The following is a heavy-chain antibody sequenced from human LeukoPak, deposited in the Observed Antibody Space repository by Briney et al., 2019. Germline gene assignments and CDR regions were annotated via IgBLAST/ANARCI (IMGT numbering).Heavy chain of an antibody. CDR3: ARGRGGYYYYGMDV. V-gene: IGHV3-48*03. CDR1: GFTFSSYE. D-gene: IGHD2-15*01. J-gene: IGHJ6*02. Sequence: PGGSLRLSCAASGFTFSSYEMNWVRQAPGKGLEWVSYISSSGSTIYYADSVKGRFTISRDNAKNSLYLQMNSLRAEDTAVYYCARGRGGYYYYGMDVWGQGTRVTVSS. CDR2: ISSSGSTI.